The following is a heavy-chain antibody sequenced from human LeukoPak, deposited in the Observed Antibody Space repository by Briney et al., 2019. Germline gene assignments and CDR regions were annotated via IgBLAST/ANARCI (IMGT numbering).Heavy chain of an antibody. J-gene: IGHJ3*02. CDR1: GFTFSSYG. D-gene: IGHD4-17*01. CDR2: IWYDGSNK. V-gene: IGHV3-33*01. Sequence: GGSLRLSCAASGFTFSSYGMHWVRQAPGKGLEWVAVIWYDGSNKYYADSVKGRFTISRDNSKNTLYLQMNSLRAEDTAVYYCATKMGGDSTPPDAFDIWGQGTMVTVSS. CDR3: ATKMGGDSTPPDAFDI.